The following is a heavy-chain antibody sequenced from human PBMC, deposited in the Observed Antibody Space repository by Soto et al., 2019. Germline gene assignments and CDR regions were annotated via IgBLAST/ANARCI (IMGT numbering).Heavy chain of an antibody. J-gene: IGHJ6*02. Sequence: PGGSLRLSCAASGFTFSSYSMNWVRQAPGKGLEWVSSMSSSSSYIYYADSVKGRFTISRDNAKNSLYLQMNSLRAEDTAVYYCARDEGIAAAGTPDYYYYGMDVWGQGTTVTVSS. V-gene: IGHV3-21*01. CDR3: ARDEGIAAAGTPDYYYYGMDV. CDR1: GFTFSSYS. D-gene: IGHD6-13*01. CDR2: MSSSSSYI.